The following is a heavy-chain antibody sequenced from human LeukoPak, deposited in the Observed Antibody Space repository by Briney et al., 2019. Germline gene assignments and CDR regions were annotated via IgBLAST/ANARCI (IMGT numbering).Heavy chain of an antibody. V-gene: IGHV3-23*01. D-gene: IGHD3-10*01. J-gene: IGHJ4*02. CDR1: GFTFSSYA. CDR3: ARDGYGSGSYSFDY. Sequence: GGSLRLSCAASGFTFSSYAMTWVRQAPGKGLEWVSVISGTGDSTYYADSVKGRFTISRDNSTNTLYLQMNSLRAEDTAVYYCARDGYGSGSYSFDYWGQGTLVTVSS. CDR2: ISGTGDST.